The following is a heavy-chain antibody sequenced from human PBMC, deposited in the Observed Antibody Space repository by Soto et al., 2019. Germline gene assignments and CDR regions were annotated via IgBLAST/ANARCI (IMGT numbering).Heavy chain of an antibody. Sequence: LRLSCAASGFTFSSYAMSWVRQAPGKGLEWVSAISGSGGSTYYADSVKGRFTISRDNSKNTLYLQMNSLRAEDTAVYYCAKTNVWEQQLLDYWGQGTLVTVSS. CDR2: ISGSGGST. J-gene: IGHJ4*02. CDR1: GFTFSSYA. V-gene: IGHV3-23*01. D-gene: IGHD6-13*01. CDR3: AKTNVWEQQLLDY.